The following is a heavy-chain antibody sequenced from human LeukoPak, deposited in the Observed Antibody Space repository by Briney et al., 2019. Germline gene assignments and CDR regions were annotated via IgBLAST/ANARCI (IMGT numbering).Heavy chain of an antibody. CDR2: ISSSGSTI. J-gene: IGHJ4*02. D-gene: IGHD1-26*01. Sequence: GGSLRLSCAASGFTFSSYAVSWIRQAPGKGLEWVSYISSSGSTIHYADSVKGRFTISRDNAKNSLFLQMNSLRVEDTAVYYCAGGGRGYSGSYFSIYWGQGTLVTVSS. CDR3: AGGGRGYSGSYFSIY. V-gene: IGHV3-11*01. CDR1: GFTFSSYA.